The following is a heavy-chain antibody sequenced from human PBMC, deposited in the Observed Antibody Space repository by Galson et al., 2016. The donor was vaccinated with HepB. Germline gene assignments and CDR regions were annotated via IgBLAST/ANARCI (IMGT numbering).Heavy chain of an antibody. CDR1: GFTFSSYG. CDR3: ARNLLFDWLSRADFDY. D-gene: IGHD3-9*01. CDR2: ISYDGSLK. J-gene: IGHJ4*02. V-gene: IGHV3-30*03. Sequence: SLRLSCAASGFTFSSYGMHWARQAPGKGLEWVASISYDGSLKYYADSVKGLFTISRDNSKNTLYLQMNSLRAEDTAVYYCARNLLFDWLSRADFDYWGQGTLVTVSS.